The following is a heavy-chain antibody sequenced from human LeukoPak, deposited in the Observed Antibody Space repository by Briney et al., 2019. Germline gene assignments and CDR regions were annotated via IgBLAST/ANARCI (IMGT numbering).Heavy chain of an antibody. Sequence: ASVKVSCKASGYTFTSYDINWVRQAPGQGLEWMGGIIPIFGTANYAQKFQGRVTITADESTSTAYMELSSLRSEDTAVYYCAGGRYCSSTSCWVAARPGGDYWGQGTLVTVSS. V-gene: IGHV1-69*13. CDR1: GYTFTSYD. CDR2: IIPIFGTA. CDR3: AGGRYCSSTSCWVAARPGGDY. J-gene: IGHJ4*02. D-gene: IGHD2-2*01.